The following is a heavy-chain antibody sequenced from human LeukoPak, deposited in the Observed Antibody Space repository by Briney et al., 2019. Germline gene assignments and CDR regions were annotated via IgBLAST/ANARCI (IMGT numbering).Heavy chain of an antibody. Sequence: GGSLRLSCAASGFTFSSYAMHWVRQAPGKGLEYVSAISSNGGSTYYANSVKGRFTISRDNSKNTLYLQMGSLRAEDMAVYYCARLGYSYGSYYFDYWGQGTLVTVSS. CDR1: GFTFSSYA. J-gene: IGHJ4*02. D-gene: IGHD5-18*01. CDR3: ARLGYSYGSYYFDY. V-gene: IGHV3-64*01. CDR2: ISSNGGST.